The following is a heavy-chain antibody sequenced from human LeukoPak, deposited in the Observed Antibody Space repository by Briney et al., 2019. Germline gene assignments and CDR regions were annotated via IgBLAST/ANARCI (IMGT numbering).Heavy chain of an antibody. CDR2: INSDGSST. J-gene: IGHJ6*03. CDR3: ARVTVGGIVVVPAAMFWDYYYYYMDV. V-gene: IGHV3-74*01. Sequence: GGSLRLSCAASGFTFNSYWMHWVRQAPGKGLVWVSRINSDGSSTSYADSVKGRFTISRDNAKNTLYLQMNSLRAEDTAVYYCARVTVGGIVVVPAAMFWDYYYYYMDVWGKGSTVTVSS. D-gene: IGHD2-2*01. CDR1: GFTFNSYW.